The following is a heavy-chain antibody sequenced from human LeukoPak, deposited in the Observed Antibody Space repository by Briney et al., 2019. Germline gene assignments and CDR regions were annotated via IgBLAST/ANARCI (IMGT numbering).Heavy chain of an antibody. CDR3: ARGKRILRGFGY. CDR2: INPNSGGT. V-gene: IGHV1-8*02. D-gene: IGHD3-16*01. CDR1: GGTFSSYA. Sequence: ASVKVSCKASGGTFSSYAISWVRQAPGQGLEWMGWINPNSGGTNYAQKFQGRVTMTRNTSISTAYMELSSLRSEDTAVYYCARGKRILRGFGYWGQGTLVTVSS. J-gene: IGHJ4*02.